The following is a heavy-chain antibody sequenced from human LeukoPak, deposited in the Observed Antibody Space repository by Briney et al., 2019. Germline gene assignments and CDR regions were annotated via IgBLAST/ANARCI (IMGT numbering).Heavy chain of an antibody. D-gene: IGHD5-24*01. Sequence: GGSLRLSCAATGFTFSFYSMNWVRQAPGKGLEWVVSISSTSSYIYYADSVKGRFTISRDNGKNSLYLQMNSLRGEDTAVYYCARDRQMHDAFDIWGQGTMVTVSS. CDR2: ISSTSSYI. CDR3: ARDRQMHDAFDI. V-gene: IGHV3-21*01. J-gene: IGHJ3*02. CDR1: GFTFSFYS.